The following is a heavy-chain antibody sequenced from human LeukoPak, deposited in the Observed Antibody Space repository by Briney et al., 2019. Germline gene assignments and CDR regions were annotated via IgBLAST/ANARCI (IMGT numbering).Heavy chain of an antibody. Sequence: ASVKVSCKASGYTFTSYYMHWVRQAPGQGLEWMGIINPSGGSTSYAQKFQGRVTITADESTSTAYMELSSLRSEDTAVYYCARVNGDRSIDYWGQGTLVTISS. J-gene: IGHJ4*02. CDR2: INPSGGST. D-gene: IGHD2-21*02. CDR3: ARVNGDRSIDY. CDR1: GYTFTSYY. V-gene: IGHV1-46*01.